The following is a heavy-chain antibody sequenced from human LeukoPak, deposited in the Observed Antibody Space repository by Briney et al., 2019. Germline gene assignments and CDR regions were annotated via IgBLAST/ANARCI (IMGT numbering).Heavy chain of an antibody. V-gene: IGHV5-51*01. CDR2: IYPGDSDT. CDR1: GYSFTSYW. CDR3: ARRARCSSTSCYNVDY. D-gene: IGHD2-2*02. Sequence: GESLKISCKGSGYSFTSYWIGWVRQMPGKGLEWMGIIYPGDSDTRYSPSFQGQVTISADKSISTAYLQWSSLKASDTAMYYCARRARCSSTSCYNVDYWVQGTLVTVSS. J-gene: IGHJ4*02.